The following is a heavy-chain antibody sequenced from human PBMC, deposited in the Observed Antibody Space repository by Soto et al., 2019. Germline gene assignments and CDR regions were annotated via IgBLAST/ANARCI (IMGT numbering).Heavy chain of an antibody. CDR1: GDTFNFYT. CDR3: ATSYGSGYRAFDS. J-gene: IGHJ4*02. Sequence: QVQLVQSGADVQRPGSSVRVSCKASGDTFNFYTINWVRQAPGQGLPWMGRINPILSMSNYAPSFQGRVTRTADKSTTTAYLELSSLRSEDTAMYYCATSYGSGYRAFDSWGQGALVTVSS. CDR2: INPILSMS. D-gene: IGHD3-10*01. V-gene: IGHV1-69*02.